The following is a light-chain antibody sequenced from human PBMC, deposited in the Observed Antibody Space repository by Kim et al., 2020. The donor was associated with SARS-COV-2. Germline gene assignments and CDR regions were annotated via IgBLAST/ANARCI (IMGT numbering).Light chain of an antibody. CDR1: RNDVGNEG. V-gene: IGLV10-54*01. Sequence: QAGLTQPPSVSKGLRQTATLTCTGTRNDVGNEGATWLQQHQGHPPKLLSSRNNNRPPGISERFSASRSGDTTSLTITGLQPEDEADYYCSAWDSSLRAWVFGEGTQLTDL. CDR3: SAWDSSLRAWV. CDR2: RNN. J-gene: IGLJ3*02.